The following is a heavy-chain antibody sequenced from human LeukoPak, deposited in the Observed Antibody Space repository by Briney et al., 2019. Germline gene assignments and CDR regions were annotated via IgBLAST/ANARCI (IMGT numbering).Heavy chain of an antibody. CDR2: IYTSGST. D-gene: IGHD3-3*01. V-gene: IGHV4-61*02. J-gene: IGHJ5*02. CDR1: GGSISSGSYY. CDR3: ARSAYYDFWSGPGDWFDP. Sequence: SQTLSLTCTVSGGSISSGSYYWSWIRQPAGKGLEWIGRIYTSGSTNYNPSLKSRVTISVDTSKNQSSLKLSSVTAADTAVYYCARSAYYDFWSGPGDWFDPWGQGTLVTVSS.